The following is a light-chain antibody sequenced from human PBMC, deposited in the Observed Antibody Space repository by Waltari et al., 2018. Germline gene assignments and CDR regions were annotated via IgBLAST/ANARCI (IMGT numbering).Light chain of an antibody. CDR2: WAS. J-gene: IGKJ2*01. Sequence: DIVMTQSPDSLAVSLGERATIHCKSSQSVLAPPNSKISVAWYQQRPGQPPNLLIYWASTRQSGVPDRFSGSGSGTEFTLTISSLQAEDVAVYYCQHYYSSPYTFGQGTKLEIK. CDR3: QHYYSSPYT. CDR1: QSVLAPPNSKIS. V-gene: IGKV4-1*01.